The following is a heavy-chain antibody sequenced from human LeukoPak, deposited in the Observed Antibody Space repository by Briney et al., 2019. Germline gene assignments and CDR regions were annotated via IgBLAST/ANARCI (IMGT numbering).Heavy chain of an antibody. Sequence: SETLSLTCTVSGGSISSGGYYWSWIRQHPGKGLEWIGYIYYSGSTYYNPSLKSRVTISEDTSKNQFSLKLSSVTAADTAVYYCARVVHYYGSGSYYAAGDDWGQGTLVTVSS. CDR2: IYYSGST. J-gene: IGHJ4*02. CDR1: GGSISSGGYY. D-gene: IGHD3-10*01. CDR3: ARVVHYYGSGSYYAAGDD. V-gene: IGHV4-31*03.